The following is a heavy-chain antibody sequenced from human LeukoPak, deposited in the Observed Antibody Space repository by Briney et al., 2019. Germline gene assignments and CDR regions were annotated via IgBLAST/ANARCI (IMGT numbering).Heavy chain of an antibody. J-gene: IGHJ4*02. V-gene: IGHV1-2*02. Sequence: ASVKVSCKXSGYTFTGYYMHWVRPAPGQGLEWMGWINPNSGGTNYPQKFQGRVTMTRDTSISTAYMELSRLRSDDTAVYYCARESADYYDSSGYYYLVYYFDYWGQGTLVTVSS. CDR3: ARESADYYDSSGYYYLVYYFDY. CDR2: INPNSGGT. CDR1: GYTFTGYY. D-gene: IGHD3-22*01.